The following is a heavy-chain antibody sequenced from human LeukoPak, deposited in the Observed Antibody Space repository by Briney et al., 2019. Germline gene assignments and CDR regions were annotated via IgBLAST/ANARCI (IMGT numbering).Heavy chain of an antibody. Sequence: ASVTLSCTASVYSFTVYSIHWVRQAPGQGLGWMGRINSNTGDTNYAQIFQGRVTMTRDTSVSTAFMELGRLRSDDTAVYYCARIPYTGSSYWGQGTLVTVSS. J-gene: IGHJ4*02. V-gene: IGHV1-2*02. D-gene: IGHD7-27*01. CDR3: ARIPYTGSSY. CDR2: INSNTGDT. CDR1: VYSFTVYS.